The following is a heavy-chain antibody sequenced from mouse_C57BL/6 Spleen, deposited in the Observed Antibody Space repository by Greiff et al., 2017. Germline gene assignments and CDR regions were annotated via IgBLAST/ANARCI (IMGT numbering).Heavy chain of an antibody. J-gene: IGHJ3*01. CDR1: GYTFTSYW. V-gene: IGHV1S22*01. CDR3: TRERDGFAY. CDR2: IYHGSGST. Sequence: LQQPGSELVRPGASVKLSCTASGYTFTSYWMHWVKQRPGQGLEWIGNIYHGSGSTNSDEKFKSKATLTVDTSSSTAYMQLRSLTSEDSAVYYCTRERDGFAYWGQGTLVTVSA.